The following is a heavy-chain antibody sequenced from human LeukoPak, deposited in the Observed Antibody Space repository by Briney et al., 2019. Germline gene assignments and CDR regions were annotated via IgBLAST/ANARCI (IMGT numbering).Heavy chain of an antibody. J-gene: IGHJ4*02. V-gene: IGHV3-20*04. Sequence: RSGGSLRLSCAASGFTFDDYGMSWVRQAPGKGLEWVSGINWNGGSTGYADSVKGRFTISRDNAKNSLYPQMNSLRAEDTALYYCARAGGVVPAAISDYWGQGTLVTVSS. CDR1: GFTFDDYG. D-gene: IGHD2-2*01. CDR2: INWNGGST. CDR3: ARAGGVVPAAISDY.